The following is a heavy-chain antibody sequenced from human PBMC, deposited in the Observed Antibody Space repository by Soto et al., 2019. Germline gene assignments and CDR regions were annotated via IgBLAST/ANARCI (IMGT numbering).Heavy chain of an antibody. V-gene: IGHV1-24*01. Sequence: QVPLVQSGAEGKKPGASVKVSCKVSGYTLTELSMHWLRQAPGKGLEWMGGFDPEDGETIYAQKFQGRATMTEDTSTDSAYMELSSLRSEDTGVYYCPTLLLAGADTNDYWGQGCLVTVSS. CDR1: GYTLTELS. D-gene: IGHD6-13*01. J-gene: IGHJ4*02. CDR2: FDPEDGET. CDR3: PTLLLAGADTNDY.